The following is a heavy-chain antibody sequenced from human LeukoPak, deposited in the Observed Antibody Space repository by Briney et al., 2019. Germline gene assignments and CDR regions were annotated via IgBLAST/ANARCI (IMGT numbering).Heavy chain of an antibody. J-gene: IGHJ6*02. Sequence: GGSLRPSCAASGFTFDDYAMHWVRQAPGRGLEWASGISWNSGSIGYADSVKGRFTISRDNAKNSLYLQMNSLRAEDTALYYCAKDTTTVTTDGMDVWGQGTTVTVSS. CDR2: ISWNSGSI. CDR3: AKDTTTVTTDGMDV. D-gene: IGHD4-17*01. V-gene: IGHV3-9*01. CDR1: GFTFDDYA.